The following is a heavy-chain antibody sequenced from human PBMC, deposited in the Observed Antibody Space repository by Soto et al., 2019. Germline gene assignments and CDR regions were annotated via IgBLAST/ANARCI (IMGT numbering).Heavy chain of an antibody. CDR2: ISGSGGST. CDR3: ANGYDFWSGSSYFDY. Sequence: GGSLRLSCAASGFTFSSYAMSWVRQAPGKGLEWVSAISGSGGSTYYADSVKGRFTISRDNSKNTLYLLMNSLRAEDTAVYYCANGYDFWSGSSYFDYWGQGTLVTVSS. D-gene: IGHD3-3*01. CDR1: GFTFSSYA. J-gene: IGHJ4*02. V-gene: IGHV3-23*01.